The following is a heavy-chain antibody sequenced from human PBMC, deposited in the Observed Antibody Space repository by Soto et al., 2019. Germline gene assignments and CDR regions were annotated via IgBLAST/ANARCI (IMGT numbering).Heavy chain of an antibody. D-gene: IGHD6-19*01. Sequence: EVQLVESGGGLVQPGGSLTLSCAASGFTFSNYWMHWVRQAPGKGLVWVSRINSDGSSTTYADSVKGRFTISRDNAKNPLYLEMNGLRAEDTSVYYCARRGAGFDIWGQGTMVTVSS. CDR1: GFTFSNYW. CDR3: ARRGAGFDI. J-gene: IGHJ3*02. CDR2: INSDGSST. V-gene: IGHV3-74*01.